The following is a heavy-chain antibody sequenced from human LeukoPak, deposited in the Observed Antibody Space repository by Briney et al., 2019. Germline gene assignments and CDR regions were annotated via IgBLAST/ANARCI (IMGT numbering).Heavy chain of an antibody. J-gene: IGHJ6*03. D-gene: IGHD2-2*01. V-gene: IGHV1-18*01. CDR2: ISAYNGNT. CDR3: ARGYCSSTTCYYYYYMDV. CDR1: GYTFTSYG. Sequence: GASVRVSCKASGYTFTSYGISRVRQAPGQGLVWMGWISAYNGNTNYAQKLQGRVTMTTDTSTSTAYMELRSLRSDDTAVYYCARGYCSSTTCYYYYYMDVWGKGTTVTVSS.